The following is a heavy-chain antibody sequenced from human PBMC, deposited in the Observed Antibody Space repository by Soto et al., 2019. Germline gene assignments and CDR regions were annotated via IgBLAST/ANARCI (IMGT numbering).Heavy chain of an antibody. J-gene: IGHJ4*02. CDR3: ARDPGRAVALD. D-gene: IGHD6-19*01. CDR1: RGSISVSSW. Sequence: LSLTCAVSRGSISVSSWWSWIRQSPGRGLEWIGEIYLVGRTNYNPSLKSRVSISVDTSKNQFSLEIYSVTASDTAIYYCARDPGRAVALDWGEGTLVTVSS. V-gene: IGHV4-4*02. CDR2: IYLVGRT.